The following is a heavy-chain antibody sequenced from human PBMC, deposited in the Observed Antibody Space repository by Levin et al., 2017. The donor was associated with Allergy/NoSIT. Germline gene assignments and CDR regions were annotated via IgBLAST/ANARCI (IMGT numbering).Heavy chain of an antibody. V-gene: IGHV3-30*04. CDR2: ISYDGSNK. CDR3: ARGGPSIAARPGRYYFDY. J-gene: IGHJ4*02. D-gene: IGHD6-6*01. CDR1: GFTFSSYA. Sequence: GGSLRLSCAASGFTFSSYAMHWVRQAPGKGLEWVAVISYDGSNKYYADSVKGRFTISRDNSKNTLYLQMNSLRAEDTAVYYCARGGPSIAARPGRYYFDYWGQGTLVTVSS.